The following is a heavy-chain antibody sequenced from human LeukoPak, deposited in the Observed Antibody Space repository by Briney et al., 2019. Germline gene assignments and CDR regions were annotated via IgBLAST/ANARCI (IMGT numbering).Heavy chain of an antibody. D-gene: IGHD5-12*01. CDR3: AKLVGGYDINPFDY. J-gene: IGHJ4*02. Sequence: QPGRSLRLSCAASGFTFSSYGMHWVRQAPGKGLEWVAVISYDGSNKYYADSVKGRFTISRDNSKNTLYLQMNSLRAEDTAVYYYAKLVGGYDINPFDYWGQGTLVTVSS. V-gene: IGHV3-30*18. CDR2: ISYDGSNK. CDR1: GFTFSSYG.